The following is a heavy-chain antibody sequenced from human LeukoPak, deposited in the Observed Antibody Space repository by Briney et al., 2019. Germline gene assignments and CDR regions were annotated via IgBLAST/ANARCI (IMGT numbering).Heavy chain of an antibody. CDR1: GFTVSSNY. Sequence: PGGSLRLSWAASGFTVSSNYMSWVRQAPGKGLEWVSVIYSGGSTYYADSVKGRFTISRDNSKNTLYLQMNSLRAEDTAVYYCARGKTGIAAAFDYWGQGTLVTVSS. CDR2: IYSGGST. J-gene: IGHJ4*02. D-gene: IGHD6-13*01. V-gene: IGHV3-53*01. CDR3: ARGKTGIAAAFDY.